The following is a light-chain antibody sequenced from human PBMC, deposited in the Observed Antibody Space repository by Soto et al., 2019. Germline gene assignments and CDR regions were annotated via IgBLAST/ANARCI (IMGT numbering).Light chain of an antibody. CDR3: QQLKNYPRT. Sequence: DIQLTQSPSFLSASVGDRVTIACRASEDITSYLAWYQQKPGKAPKLLIYTASTLQSGVPSRFSGSGSGTEFTLTISSLQPADFAIYYCQQLKNYPRTFGQGTKVETK. J-gene: IGKJ1*01. CDR1: EDITSY. V-gene: IGKV1-9*01. CDR2: TAS.